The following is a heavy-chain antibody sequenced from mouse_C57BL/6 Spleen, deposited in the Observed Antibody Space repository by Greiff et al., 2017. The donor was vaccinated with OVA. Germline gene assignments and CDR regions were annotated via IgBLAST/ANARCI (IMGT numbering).Heavy chain of an antibody. CDR2: ISPSDSET. CDR1: GYTFTSYW. V-gene: IGHV1-61*01. D-gene: IGHD2-5*01. J-gene: IGHJ2*01. CDR3: ARAYYSNDFDY. Sequence: QVQLQQPGAELVRPGSSVKLSCKASGYTFTSYWMDWVKQRPGQGLEWIGNISPSDSETHYNQKFKDKATLTVDKSSSTAYMQLSSLTSEDSAVYYCARAYYSNDFDYWGQGTTLTVSS.